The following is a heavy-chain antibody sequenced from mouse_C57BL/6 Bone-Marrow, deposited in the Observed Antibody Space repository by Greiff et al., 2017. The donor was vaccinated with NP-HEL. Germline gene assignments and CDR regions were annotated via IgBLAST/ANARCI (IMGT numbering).Heavy chain of an antibody. CDR3: ARGDYYGSSH. CDR2: IYPSDSET. Sequence: QVHVKQPGAELVRPGSSVKLSCKASGYTFTSYWMDWVKQRPGQGLEWIGNIYPSDSETHYNQKFKDKATLTVDKSSSTAYMQLSSLTSEDSAVYYCARGDYYGSSHWGQGTTLTVSS. CDR1: GYTFTSYW. D-gene: IGHD1-1*01. V-gene: IGHV1-61*01. J-gene: IGHJ2*01.